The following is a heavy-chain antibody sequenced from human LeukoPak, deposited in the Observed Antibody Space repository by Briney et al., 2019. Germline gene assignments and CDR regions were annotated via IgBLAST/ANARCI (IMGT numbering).Heavy chain of an antibody. CDR3: ASYSYGWPFDY. D-gene: IGHD5-18*01. CDR1: GYSISSGYY. Sequence: PSETLSLSCAVSGYSISSGYYWGWIRQPPGKGLGRIGSIYHSGSTYYNPSLKSRVTISVDTSKNQFSLKLSSVTAADTAVYYCASYSYGWPFDYWGQGTLVTVSS. J-gene: IGHJ4*02. V-gene: IGHV4-38-2*01. CDR2: IYHSGST.